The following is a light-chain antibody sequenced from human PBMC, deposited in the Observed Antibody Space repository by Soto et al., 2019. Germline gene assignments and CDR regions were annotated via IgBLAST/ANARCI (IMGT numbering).Light chain of an antibody. CDR2: GAS. CDR3: QQYNNWPL. V-gene: IGKV3-15*01. Sequence: EIVMTQSPATLSVSPGARATLSGRASRSVSSNLAWYQQKPGQAPRLLIYGASTRATGIPARFSGSGSGTEFTLTISSLQSEDFAVYYCQQYNNWPLFGQGTRLEIK. CDR1: RSVSSN. J-gene: IGKJ5*01.